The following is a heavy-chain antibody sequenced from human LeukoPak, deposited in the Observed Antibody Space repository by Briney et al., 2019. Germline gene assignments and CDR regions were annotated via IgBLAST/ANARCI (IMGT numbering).Heavy chain of an antibody. CDR2: IYYSGST. CDR1: GGSISSSSYY. Sequence: PSETLSLTCTVSGGSISSSSYYWGWIRQPPGKGLEWIGSIYYSGSTYYNPSLKSRVTISVDTSKKQFSLKLSSVTAADTAVYYCARSYKYGDEGYYYYYYMDVWGKGTTVTISS. D-gene: IGHD4-17*01. V-gene: IGHV4-39*07. J-gene: IGHJ6*03. CDR3: ARSYKYGDEGYYYYYYMDV.